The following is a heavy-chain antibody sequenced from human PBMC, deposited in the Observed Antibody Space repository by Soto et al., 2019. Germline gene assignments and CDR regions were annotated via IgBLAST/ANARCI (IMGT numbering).Heavy chain of an antibody. V-gene: IGHV3-23*01. Sequence: EVQLLESGGGLVRPGGSLRLSCAASGFTFYNYAMNWVRQAPGKGLEWVSTISGGGDGTYYADSVKGRFTISRDNSRNTLYLQMNSLRAEDTAVYYCAKKGLGSLATYCTTGECHYAFDVWGQGTLVTVSS. CDR1: GFTFYNYA. J-gene: IGHJ3*01. CDR2: ISGGGDGT. D-gene: IGHD2-8*01. CDR3: AKKGLGSLATYCTTGECHYAFDV.